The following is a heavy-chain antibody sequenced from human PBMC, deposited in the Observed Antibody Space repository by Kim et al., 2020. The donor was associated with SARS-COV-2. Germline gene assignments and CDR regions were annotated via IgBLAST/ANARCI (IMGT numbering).Heavy chain of an antibody. D-gene: IGHD1-1*01. Sequence: SETLSLTCTVSGGSISSSSYYWGWIRQPPGKGLEWIGSIYYSGSTYYNPSLESRVTISVDTSKNQFSLKLSSVTAADTAVYYCASGAGGPGRVSWFDPWGQGTLVTVSS. CDR2: IYYSGST. CDR1: GGSISSSSYY. V-gene: IGHV4-39*07. J-gene: IGHJ5*02. CDR3: ASGAGGPGRVSWFDP.